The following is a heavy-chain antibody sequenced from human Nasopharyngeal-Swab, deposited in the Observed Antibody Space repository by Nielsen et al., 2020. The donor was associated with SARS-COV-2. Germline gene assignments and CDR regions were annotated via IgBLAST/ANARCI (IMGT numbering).Heavy chain of an antibody. Sequence: GGSLRLSCAASGFTCNNYNFNWVRQAPGKGLEWVSSISSSSSYIYYADSVKGRFTISRDNAKNSLYLQMNSLRAEDTAVYYCARDGLDYDFWSAYFMDVWGQGTTVTVPS. J-gene: IGHJ6*02. D-gene: IGHD3-3*01. CDR2: ISSSSSYI. V-gene: IGHV3-21*01. CDR1: GFTCNNYN. CDR3: ARDGLDYDFWSAYFMDV.